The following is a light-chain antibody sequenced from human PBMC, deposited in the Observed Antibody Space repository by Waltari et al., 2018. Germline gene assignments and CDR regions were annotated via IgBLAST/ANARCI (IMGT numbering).Light chain of an antibody. CDR1: RRDVGTFNL. J-gene: IGLJ3*02. CDR2: EAT. Sequence: QSALTQPASVSGSPGQSITISCTGSRRDVGTFNLVSWYQLHPGKAPKLLIFEATKRPSGISYHFSGSKSGNTASLTISGLQAEDEADYFCCSYAGSSSPRLFGGGTKLSVL. V-gene: IGLV2-23*01. CDR3: CSYAGSSSPRL.